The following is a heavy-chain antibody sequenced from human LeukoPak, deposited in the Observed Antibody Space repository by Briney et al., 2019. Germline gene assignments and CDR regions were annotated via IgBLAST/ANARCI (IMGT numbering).Heavy chain of an antibody. Sequence: PGGSLRLSCTTSGITFSNSWMSWVRQAPGKGLEWVAFIRYDGSNKYYADSVKGRFTISRDKSKNTLYLQMNSLRVEDTAVYYCAKESQRGYSYGYIRDYFDSWGQGTLVTVSS. CDR1: GITFSNSW. CDR2: IRYDGSNK. CDR3: AKESQRGYSYGYIRDYFDS. D-gene: IGHD5-18*01. V-gene: IGHV3-30*02. J-gene: IGHJ4*02.